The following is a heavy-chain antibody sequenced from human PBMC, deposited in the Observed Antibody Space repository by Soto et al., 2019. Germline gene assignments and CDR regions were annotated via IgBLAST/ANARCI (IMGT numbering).Heavy chain of an antibody. J-gene: IGHJ4*02. V-gene: IGHV4-31*03. CDR2: IYYSGST. CDR3: ATGLYSNWHYFGY. D-gene: IGHD1-1*01. Sequence: TLSLTCTVSGGSISSGGYYWSWIRQHPGKGLEWIGYIYYSGSTYYNPSLKSRVTISVDTSKNQFSLKLSSVTAADTAVYYCATGLYSNWHYFGYWGQGTLVTVSS. CDR1: GGSISSGGYY.